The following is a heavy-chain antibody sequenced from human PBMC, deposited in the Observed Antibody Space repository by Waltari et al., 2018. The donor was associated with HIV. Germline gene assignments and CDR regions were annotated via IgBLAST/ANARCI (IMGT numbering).Heavy chain of an antibody. V-gene: IGHV1-18*01. D-gene: IGHD6-6*01. CDR3: AWVYSSSSGAWEIDY. Sequence: QVQLVQSGAEVKKPGASVKVSCKASGYTFTSYGIRWGRPPPGQGLEWMGWISAYIGNTNYAQKLRGRVTMTADTSTSTAYVELRSLRSDDTAVYYGAWVYSSSSGAWEIDYWGQGTLVTVSS. J-gene: IGHJ4*02. CDR1: GYTFTSYG. CDR2: ISAYIGNT.